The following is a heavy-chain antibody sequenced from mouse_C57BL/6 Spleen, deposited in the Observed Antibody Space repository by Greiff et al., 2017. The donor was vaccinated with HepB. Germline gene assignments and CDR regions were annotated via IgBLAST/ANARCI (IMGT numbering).Heavy chain of an antibody. J-gene: IGHJ4*01. CDR1: GYSFTDYN. V-gene: IGHV1-39*01. D-gene: IGHD1-2*01. Sequence: EVKLVESGPELVKPGASVKISCKASGYSFTDYNMNWVKQSNGKSLEWIGVINPNYGTTSYNQKFKGKATLTVDQSSSTAYMQLNSLTSEDSAVYYCATGYRYGAMDYWGQGTSVTVSS. CDR3: ATGYRYGAMDY. CDR2: INPNYGTT.